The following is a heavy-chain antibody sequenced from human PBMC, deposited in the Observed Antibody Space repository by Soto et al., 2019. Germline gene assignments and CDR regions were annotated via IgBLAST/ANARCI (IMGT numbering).Heavy chain of an antibody. CDR1: GFSLSTSGVG. D-gene: IGHD3-16*01. V-gene: IGHV2-5*02. CDR3: AHRPTNWVVGESAFDI. Sequence: QITLKESGPTLVKPTQTLTLTCTFSGFSLSTSGVGVGWIRQPPGKALEWLALIYWDDDKRYSPSLKSRLTITKDTSKNQVVLTMTNMDPVYTATYYCAHRPTNWVVGESAFDIWGQGTMVTVSS. J-gene: IGHJ3*02. CDR2: IYWDDDK.